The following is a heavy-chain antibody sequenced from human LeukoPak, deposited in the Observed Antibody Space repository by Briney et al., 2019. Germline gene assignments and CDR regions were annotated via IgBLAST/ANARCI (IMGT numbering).Heavy chain of an antibody. J-gene: IGHJ4*02. CDR3: ARGPYYYDSSGYYAYFDY. D-gene: IGHD3-22*01. CDR2: INPNDGST. CDR1: GYTFTSYW. V-gene: IGHV1-46*01. Sequence: ASVKVSCKASGYTFTSYWIQWVRQAPGQGLEWMGLINPNDGSTTYTHKFQGRVTMTRDTSTSTVYMDLSSLTSEDTPVYYCARGPYYYDSSGYYAYFDYWGQGTLVTVSS.